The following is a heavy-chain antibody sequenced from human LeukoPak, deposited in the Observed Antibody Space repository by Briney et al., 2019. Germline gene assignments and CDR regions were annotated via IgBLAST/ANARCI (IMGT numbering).Heavy chain of an antibody. Sequence: SETLSLTCAVSGGFISSGGYSWSWIRQPPGKGLEWIGYIYHSGSTYYNPSLKSRVTISVDRSKNQFSLKLSSVTAADTAVYYCASQYYYDSSGYYENWGQGTLVTVSS. CDR3: ASQYYYDSSGYYEN. D-gene: IGHD3-22*01. CDR2: IYHSGST. CDR1: GGFISSGGYS. V-gene: IGHV4-30-2*01. J-gene: IGHJ4*02.